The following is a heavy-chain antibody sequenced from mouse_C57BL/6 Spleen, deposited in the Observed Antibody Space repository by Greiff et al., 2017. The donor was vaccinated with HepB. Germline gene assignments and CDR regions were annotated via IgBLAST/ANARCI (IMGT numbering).Heavy chain of an antibody. D-gene: IGHD2-4*01. V-gene: IGHV1-81*01. CDR2: IYPRSGNT. CDR3: AGDYDDAMDY. CDR1: GYTFTSYG. Sequence: VQLQQSGAELARPGASVKLSCKASGYTFTSYGISWVKQRPGQGLEWIGEIYPRSGNTYYNEKFKGKATLTADKSSSTAYMELRSLTSEDSAVDFGAGDYDDAMDYWGQGTSVTVSS. J-gene: IGHJ4*01.